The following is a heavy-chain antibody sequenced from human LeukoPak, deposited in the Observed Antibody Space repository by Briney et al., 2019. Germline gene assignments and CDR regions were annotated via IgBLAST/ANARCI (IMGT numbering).Heavy chain of an antibody. J-gene: IGHJ6*02. Sequence: GGSLRLSCAASGFTFSSYGMSWVRQAPGKGLEWVANIKQDGSEKYYVDSVKGRFTISRDNAKNSLYLQMNSLRAEDTAVYYCARDLFYKYYYYYGMDVWGQGTTVTVSS. CDR2: IKQDGSEK. V-gene: IGHV3-7*01. CDR3: ARDLFYKYYYYYGMDV. CDR1: GFTFSSYG. D-gene: IGHD5-24*01.